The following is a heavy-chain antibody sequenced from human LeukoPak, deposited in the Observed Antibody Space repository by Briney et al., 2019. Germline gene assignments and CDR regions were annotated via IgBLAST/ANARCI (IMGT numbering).Heavy chain of an antibody. Sequence: PSETLSLTCTVSGGSISSNSYYWGWIRQPAGKGLEWIGHIYISGSTSYNPSLKSRVTISVDTSKNQFSLKLSSVTAADTAVYYCARDLVGYYYGTGSYGWFDPWGQGTLVTVSS. CDR1: GGSISSNSYY. J-gene: IGHJ5*02. D-gene: IGHD3-10*01. CDR3: ARDLVGYYYGTGSYGWFDP. CDR2: IYISGST. V-gene: IGHV4-61*10.